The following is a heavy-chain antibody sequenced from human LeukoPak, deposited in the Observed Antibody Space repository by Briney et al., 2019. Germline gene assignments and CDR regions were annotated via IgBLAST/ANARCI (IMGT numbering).Heavy chain of an antibody. J-gene: IGHJ6*02. D-gene: IGHD6-19*01. CDR2: IYDSGST. Sequence: AETLSLTCTLSGGSISSYYGRWTRQPPGKGRGRIGYIYDSGSTNYNPSLKSRVTISVNTSKNQFSLKLSAVTAADTAVYYCARGYSSGWTNYYYYGMDVWGQGTTVTVSS. CDR3: ARGYSSGWTNYYYYGMDV. V-gene: IGHV4-59*01. CDR1: GGSISSYY.